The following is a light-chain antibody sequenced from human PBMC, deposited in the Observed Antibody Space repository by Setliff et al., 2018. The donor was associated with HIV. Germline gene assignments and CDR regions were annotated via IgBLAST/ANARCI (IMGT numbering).Light chain of an antibody. V-gene: IGLV2-8*01. CDR2: EVD. J-gene: IGLJ1*01. CDR3: SSFAGSNSLV. CDR1: SSDVGGYNY. Sequence: ALTQPPSASGSPGQSITISCTGASSDVGGYNYVSWYQHHPGKAPKLMIYEVDERPSGVPDRFSGSKSGNTASLTVSGLRAEDEADYFCSSFAGSNSLVFGTGTKVTVL.